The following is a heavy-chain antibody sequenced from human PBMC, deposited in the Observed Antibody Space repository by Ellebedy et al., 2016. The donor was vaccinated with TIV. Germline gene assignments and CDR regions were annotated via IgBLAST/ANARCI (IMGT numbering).Heavy chain of an antibody. Sequence: SETLSLTCTVSGDSLSSSSSYWGWIRQPPGKGLEWIGSIYHSGNTYYNPSLESRVTISADTSKNQFSLRLSSVTAADTAVYYCARWFGELLYVRWFDPWGQGTLVTVSS. J-gene: IGHJ5*02. CDR2: IYHSGNT. CDR1: GDSLSSSSSY. V-gene: IGHV4-39*01. CDR3: ARWFGELLYVRWFDP. D-gene: IGHD3-10*01.